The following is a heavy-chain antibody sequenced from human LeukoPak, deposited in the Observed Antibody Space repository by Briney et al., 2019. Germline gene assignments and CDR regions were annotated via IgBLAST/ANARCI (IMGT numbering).Heavy chain of an antibody. V-gene: IGHV3-23*01. CDR1: GFTFSSYA. J-gene: IGHJ4*02. CDR3: AKLAADRLRTENFDY. Sequence: AGGSLRLSCAASGFTFSSYAMSWVRQAPGKGLEWVSAISGSGGSTYYADSVKGRFTISRDNSKNTLYLQMNSLRAEDTAVYYCAKLAADRLRTENFDYWGQGTLVTVSS. CDR2: ISGSGGST. D-gene: IGHD6-13*01.